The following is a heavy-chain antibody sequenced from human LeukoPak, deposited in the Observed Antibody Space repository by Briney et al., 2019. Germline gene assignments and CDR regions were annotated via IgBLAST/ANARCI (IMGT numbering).Heavy chain of an antibody. CDR2: VYYSGST. Sequence: SETLSLTCTVSGDSISHTNYYWGWSRQSPRRGLQWIGSVYYSGSTFYNPSLKSRVTISVDASSNQFSLNLRSVTAADTAVYFCARHGNPYYDLLTGYFDPWGQGTLVTVSS. CDR1: GDSISHTNYY. V-gene: IGHV4-39*01. CDR3: ARHGNPYYDLLTGYFDP. D-gene: IGHD3-9*01. J-gene: IGHJ5*02.